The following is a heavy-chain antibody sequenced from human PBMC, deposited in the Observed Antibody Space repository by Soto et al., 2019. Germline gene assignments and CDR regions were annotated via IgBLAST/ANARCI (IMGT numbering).Heavy chain of an antibody. CDR3: ARLISFGPFDY. CDR1: GGSISIYY. J-gene: IGHJ4*02. Sequence: SETLSLTCTVSGGSISIYYWSWIRQPPGKGLEWIGYIYYSGSTNYNPSLKSRVTISVDTSKNQFSLKLSSVTAADTAVYYCARLISFGPFDYWGQGTLVTVSS. D-gene: IGHD3-10*01. V-gene: IGHV4-59*01. CDR2: IYYSGST.